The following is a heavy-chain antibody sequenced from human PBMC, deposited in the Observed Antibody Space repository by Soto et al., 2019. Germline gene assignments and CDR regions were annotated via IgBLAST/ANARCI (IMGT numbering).Heavy chain of an antibody. V-gene: IGHV1-69*13. J-gene: IGHJ4*02. D-gene: IGHD3-22*01. CDR1: GGTFSSYA. CDR3: ARDNPQDDSSGYWSFDY. Sequence: SVKVSCKASGGTFSSYAISWVRQAPGQGLEWMGGIIPIFGTANYAQKFQGRVTITADESTSTAYMELSSLRSEDTAVYYCARDNPQDDSSGYWSFDYCGQGTLVTVSS. CDR2: IIPIFGTA.